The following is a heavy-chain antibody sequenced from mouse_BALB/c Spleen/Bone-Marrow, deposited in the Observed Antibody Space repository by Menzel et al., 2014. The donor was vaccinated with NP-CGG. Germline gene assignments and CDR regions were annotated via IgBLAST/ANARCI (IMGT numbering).Heavy chain of an antibody. V-gene: IGHV5-17*02. CDR2: ISSGSITI. D-gene: IGHD4-1*01. Sequence: DVQLVESGGGLVQPGGSRKLSCSASGFSFSSFGMHWVRQAPEKGLEWVAYISSGSITIFYADTVKGRFTISRDNPKNTPFLQMTSLRSEDTAMYYCTRGGNWEDFDYWGQGTTLTVSS. J-gene: IGHJ2*01. CDR3: TRGGNWEDFDY. CDR1: GFSFSSFG.